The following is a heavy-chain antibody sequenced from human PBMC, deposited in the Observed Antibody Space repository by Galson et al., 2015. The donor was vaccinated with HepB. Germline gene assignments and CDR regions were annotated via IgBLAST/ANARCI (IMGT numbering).Heavy chain of an antibody. D-gene: IGHD1-26*01. J-gene: IGHJ4*02. V-gene: IGHV3-30*18. CDR2: ISYDGSNK. CDR3: AKDSPAYSGSYPPDY. CDR1: GFTFSSYG. Sequence: SLRLSCAASGFTFSSYGMHWVRQAPGKGLEWVAVISYDGSNKYYADSVKGRFTISRDNSKNTLYLQMNSLRAEDTAVYYCAKDSPAYSGSYPPDYWGQGTLVTVSS.